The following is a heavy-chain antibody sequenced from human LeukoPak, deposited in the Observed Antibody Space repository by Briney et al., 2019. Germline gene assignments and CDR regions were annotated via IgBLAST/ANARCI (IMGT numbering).Heavy chain of an antibody. CDR2: IYYSGST. V-gene: IGHV4-59*01. Sequence: PSETLSLTCTVSGGSISSYYWSWIRQPPGKGLEWIGYIYYSGSTNYNPSLKSRVTISVDTSKNQSSLKLGSVTAADTAVYYCARTGRTYYDFWSGYYRGYYYYYMDVWGKGTTVTVSS. J-gene: IGHJ6*03. CDR1: GGSISSYY. CDR3: ARTGRTYYDFWSGYYRGYYYYYMDV. D-gene: IGHD3-3*01.